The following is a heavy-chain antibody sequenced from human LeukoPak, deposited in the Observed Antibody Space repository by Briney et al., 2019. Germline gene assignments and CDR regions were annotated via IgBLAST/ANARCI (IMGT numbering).Heavy chain of an antibody. CDR1: GGSISSYY. V-gene: IGHV4-4*09. CDR3: ARNTRWRPSTSNRFYYYYYMDV. Sequence: SETLSLTCTVSGGSISSYYWSWIRQPPGKGLEWIGYIYTSGSTNYNPPLKSRVTISVDTSKNQFSLKLSSVTAADTAVYYCARNTRWRPSTSNRFYYYYYMDVWGKGTTVTVSS. D-gene: IGHD2-2*01. J-gene: IGHJ6*03. CDR2: IYTSGST.